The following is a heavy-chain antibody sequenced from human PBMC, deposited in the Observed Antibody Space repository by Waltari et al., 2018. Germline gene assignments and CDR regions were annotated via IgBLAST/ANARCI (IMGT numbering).Heavy chain of an antibody. CDR1: GYNFIDYY. Sequence: QVQLVQSEAEVRKPGASVKVSCQASGYNFIDYYVHWVRQAPGQGLEWMGWVNPKSCGTMYRRKFEGWVTFSTDTSVNTAYMEVTRLKSDDTATYFCARARAWGPKAFDVWGQGTRLTVSS. CDR3: ARARAWGPKAFDV. D-gene: IGHD7-27*01. CDR2: VNPKSCGT. J-gene: IGHJ3*01. V-gene: IGHV1-2*04.